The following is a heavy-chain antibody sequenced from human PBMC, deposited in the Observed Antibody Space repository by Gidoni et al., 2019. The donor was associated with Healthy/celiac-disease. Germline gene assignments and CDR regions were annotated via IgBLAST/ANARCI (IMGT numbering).Heavy chain of an antibody. V-gene: IGHV3-23*01. Sequence: EVHLFESGGGLVQPGGSLRLSSAASGFPFSSYAMSWVRQAPGKVLEWVSAISGSGGSTYYADAVKGRFTISRDNSKNTLYLQMNSLRAEDTAVYYCAKSTFRENDYWGQGTLVTVSS. J-gene: IGHJ4*02. CDR3: AKSTFRENDY. CDR1: GFPFSSYA. CDR2: ISGSGGST. D-gene: IGHD3-16*01.